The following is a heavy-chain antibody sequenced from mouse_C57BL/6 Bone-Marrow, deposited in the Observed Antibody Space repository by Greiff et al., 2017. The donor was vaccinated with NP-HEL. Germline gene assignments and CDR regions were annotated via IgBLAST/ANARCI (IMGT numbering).Heavy chain of an antibody. V-gene: IGHV1-81*01. CDR3: ARYRPDY. CDR1: GYTFTSYG. J-gene: IGHJ2*01. Sequence: QVQLQQSGAELARPGASVKLSCKASGYTFTSYGISWVKQRTGQGLEWIGEIYPRSGNTYYNEKFKGKATLTGDKSSSTADMELRSLTSEDSAVYFCARYRPDYWGQGTTLTVSS. CDR2: IYPRSGNT.